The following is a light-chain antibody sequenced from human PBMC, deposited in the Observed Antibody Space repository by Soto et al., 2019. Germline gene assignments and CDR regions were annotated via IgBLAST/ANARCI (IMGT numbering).Light chain of an antibody. CDR2: AAS. CDR1: QGISNY. J-gene: IGKJ1*01. CDR3: QKYDSALGT. V-gene: IGKV1-27*01. Sequence: DIHMTQSPSSLSSSVGDRVTITCRATQGISNYLAWYQQKPGKVPKLLIYAASTLQSGVPSRFSGSGSGTDFTLTISSLQPEDVATYYCQKYDSALGTFGQGTKVDIK.